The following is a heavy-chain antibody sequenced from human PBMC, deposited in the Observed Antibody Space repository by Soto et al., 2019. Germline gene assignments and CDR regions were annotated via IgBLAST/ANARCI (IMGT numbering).Heavy chain of an antibody. CDR2: SYYSGST. D-gene: IGHD6-19*01. J-gene: IGHJ6*02. CDR1: GGSISSGGYY. V-gene: IGHV4-31*03. CDR3: ARDLAVAGNSYYYGMDV. Sequence: QVQLQESGPGLVKPSQTLSLTCTVSGGSISSGGYYWSWIRQHPGKGLEWIGYSYYSGSTYYNPSLKIRVTISVDTSKNQFSLKLRSVTAADTAVYYCARDLAVAGNSYYYGMDVWGQGTTVTVSS.